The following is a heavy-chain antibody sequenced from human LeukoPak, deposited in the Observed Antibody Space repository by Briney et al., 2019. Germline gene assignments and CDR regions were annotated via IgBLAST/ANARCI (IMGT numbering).Heavy chain of an antibody. CDR2: IYYSGST. CDR1: GGFISSYY. J-gene: IGHJ5*02. V-gene: IGHV4-59*12. D-gene: IGHD3-10*01. CDR3: TREVEGYSYASGRFLHFDP. Sequence: SETLSLTCTVSGGFISSYYWSWIRQPPGKGLERIGYIYYSGSTIYNPSLKSRVTISVDTSKNQFSLKLSSVTAADTAVYYCTREVEGYSYASGRFLHFDPWGQGTLVTVSS.